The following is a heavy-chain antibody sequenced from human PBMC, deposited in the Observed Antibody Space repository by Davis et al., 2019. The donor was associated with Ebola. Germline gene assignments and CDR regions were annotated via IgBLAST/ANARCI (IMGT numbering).Heavy chain of an antibody. CDR3: ARAARAAHPSAYYYYYGMDV. V-gene: IGHV4-34*09. CDR2: IYYSGST. D-gene: IGHD6-13*01. Sequence: MPSETLSLTCAVYGGSFSGYYWSWIRQPPGKGLEWIGYIYYSGSTYYNPSLKSRVTISVDTSKNQFSLKLSSVTAADTAVYYCARAARAAHPSAYYYYYGMDVWGQGTTVTVSS. J-gene: IGHJ6*02. CDR1: GGSFSGYY.